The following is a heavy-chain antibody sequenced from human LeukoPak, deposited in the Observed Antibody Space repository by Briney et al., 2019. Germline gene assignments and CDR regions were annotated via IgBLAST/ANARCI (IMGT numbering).Heavy chain of an antibody. Sequence: PSETVSLTCAVYGGSFSGYYWSWIRQPPGKGLEWIGEIKPSGSTNYNPSLKSRVTISVDTSKHQSSVTLSSVTAADTAVYYCARVQKPSPYYYDSSGPRGDRDNWFDPWGQGTLVTVSS. D-gene: IGHD3-22*01. CDR1: GGSFSGYY. CDR2: IKPSGST. V-gene: IGHV4-34*01. CDR3: ARVQKPSPYYYDSSGPRGDRDNWFDP. J-gene: IGHJ5*02.